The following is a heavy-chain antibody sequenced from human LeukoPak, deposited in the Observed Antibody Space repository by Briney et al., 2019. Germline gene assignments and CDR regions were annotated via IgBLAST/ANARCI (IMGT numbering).Heavy chain of an antibody. J-gene: IGHJ3*02. Sequence: SETLSLTCTVSGGSISSGDYYWSWIRQPPGKGLEWIGYIYYSGSTYYNPSLESRVTISVDTSKNQFSLKLSSVTAADTAVYYCARFRSLLHAFDIWGQGTMVTVSS. CDR1: GGSISSGDYY. CDR3: ARFRSLLHAFDI. CDR2: IYYSGST. V-gene: IGHV4-30-4*08. D-gene: IGHD1-26*01.